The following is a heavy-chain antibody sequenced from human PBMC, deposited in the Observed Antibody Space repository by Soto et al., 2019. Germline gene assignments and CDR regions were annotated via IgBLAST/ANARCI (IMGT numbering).Heavy chain of an antibody. D-gene: IGHD5-12*01. Sequence: GGSLRLSCAASGFTFRDHAMHWVRQAPGKGREWLAIIWNDGSNKFYAGSVQGRFTISRDNSKNTVYLQMNTLSAEDTAVYYCARALFPDVDIYAMDVWGQGTTVTVS. J-gene: IGHJ6*02. CDR3: ARALFPDVDIYAMDV. CDR1: GFTFRDHA. CDR2: IWNDGSNK. V-gene: IGHV3-33*01.